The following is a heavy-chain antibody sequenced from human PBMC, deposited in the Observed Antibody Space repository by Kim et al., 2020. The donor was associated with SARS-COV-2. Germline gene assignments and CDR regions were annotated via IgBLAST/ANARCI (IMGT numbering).Heavy chain of an antibody. CDR3: ARDEGPNAFDI. Sequence: SETLSLTCTVSGGSISSSSYYWGWIRQPPGKGLEWIGSIYYSGSTYYNPSLKSRVTISVDTSKNQFSLKLSSVTAADTAVYYCARDEGPNAFDIWGQGT. CDR1: GGSISSSSYY. V-gene: IGHV4-39*07. J-gene: IGHJ3*02. CDR2: IYYSGST.